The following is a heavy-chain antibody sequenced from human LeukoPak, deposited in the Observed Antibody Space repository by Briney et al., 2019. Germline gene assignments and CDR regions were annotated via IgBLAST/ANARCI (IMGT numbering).Heavy chain of an antibody. CDR2: ISYDGSNK. CDR1: GFTFSSYA. CDR3: ARDGSSSWYTGYYYYGMDV. J-gene: IGHJ6*02. D-gene: IGHD6-13*01. V-gene: IGHV3-30-3*01. Sequence: GRSLRLSCAASGFTFSSYAMHWVRQAPGKGLEWVTVISYDGSNKYYADSVKGRFTISRDNSKNTLYLQMNSLRAEDTAVYYCARDGSSSWYTGYYYYGMDVWGQGTTVTVSS.